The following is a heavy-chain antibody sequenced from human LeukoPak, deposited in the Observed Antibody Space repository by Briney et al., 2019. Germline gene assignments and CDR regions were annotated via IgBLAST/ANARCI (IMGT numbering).Heavy chain of an antibody. CDR3: ARQYSSSWYYFDY. Sequence: SVKVSCKASGYTFTSYDINWVRQAPGQGLEWMGRIIPILGIANYAQKFQGRVTITADKSTSTAYMELSSLRSEDTAVYYCARQYSSSWYYFDYWGQGTLVTVSS. D-gene: IGHD6-13*01. CDR1: GYTFTSYD. J-gene: IGHJ4*02. V-gene: IGHV1-69*04. CDR2: IIPILGIA.